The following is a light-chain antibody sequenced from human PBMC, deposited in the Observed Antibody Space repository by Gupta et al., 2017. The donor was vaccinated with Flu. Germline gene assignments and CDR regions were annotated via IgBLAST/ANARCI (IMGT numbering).Light chain of an antibody. CDR3: QQYYTNRS. J-gene: IGKJ2*01. Sequence: VSLGERATINCKSSQSVLYSSNSKNYLAWYQQKPGQPPKLLIYWASTRESGVPDRFSGSGSGTDFTLTISSLQAEDVAVYYCQQYYTNRSFGQGTKLEIK. CDR1: QSVLYSSNSKNY. CDR2: WAS. V-gene: IGKV4-1*01.